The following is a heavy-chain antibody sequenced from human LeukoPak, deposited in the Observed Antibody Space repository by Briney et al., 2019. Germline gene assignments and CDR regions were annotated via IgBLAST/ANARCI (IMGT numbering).Heavy chain of an antibody. CDR2: MNPNSGNT. D-gene: IGHD3-3*01. J-gene: IGHJ4*02. Sequence: ASVKVSCKASGGTFSSYDINWVRQATGQGLEWMGWMNPNSGNTGYAQKFQGRVTMTRNTSISTAYMELSSLRSEDTAVYYCARGLTIFGVAPAGYWGQGTLVTVSS. CDR1: GGTFSSYD. CDR3: ARGLTIFGVAPAGY. V-gene: IGHV1-8*02.